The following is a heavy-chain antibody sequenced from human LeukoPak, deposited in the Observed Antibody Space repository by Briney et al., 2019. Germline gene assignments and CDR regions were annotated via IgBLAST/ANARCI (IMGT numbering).Heavy chain of an antibody. J-gene: IGHJ4*02. CDR3: ARDADYYYGSGSYKSLGLFDY. V-gene: IGHV3-33*08. CDR2: IWYDGSNK. CDR1: GFTFSIYA. D-gene: IGHD3-10*01. Sequence: GGSLRLSCAASGFTFSIYAMSWVRQAPGKGLEWVAVIWYDGSNKYYADSVKGRFTISRDNSKNTLYLQMNSLRAEDTAVYYCARDADYYYGSGSYKSLGLFDYWGQGTLVTVSS.